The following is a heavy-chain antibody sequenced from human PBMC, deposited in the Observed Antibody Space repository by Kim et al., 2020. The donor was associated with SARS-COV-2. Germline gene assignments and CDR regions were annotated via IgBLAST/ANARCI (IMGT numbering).Heavy chain of an antibody. CDR3: ARNTLHPKLLWFGELLYYFDY. Sequence: GGSLRLSCAASGFTFSSYAMSWVRQAPGKGLEWVSAISGSGGSTYYADSVKGRFTISRDNSKNTLYLQMNSLRAEDTAVYYCARNTLHPKLLWFGELLYYFDYWGQGTLVTVSS. V-gene: IGHV3-23*01. CDR1: GFTFSSYA. J-gene: IGHJ4*02. CDR2: ISGSGGST. D-gene: IGHD3-10*01.